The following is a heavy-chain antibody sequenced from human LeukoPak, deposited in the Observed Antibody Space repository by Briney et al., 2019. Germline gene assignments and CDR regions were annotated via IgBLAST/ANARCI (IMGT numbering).Heavy chain of an antibody. Sequence: GASVKVSCKVSGYTLTELSMHWVRQAPGKGLEWMRGFDPEDGETIYAQKFQGRVTMTEDTSTDTAYMELSSLRSEDTAVYYCATPSQFGAYYFDYWGQGTLVTVSS. CDR2: FDPEDGET. CDR1: GYTLTELS. J-gene: IGHJ4*02. CDR3: ATPSQFGAYYFDY. D-gene: IGHD3-10*01. V-gene: IGHV1-24*01.